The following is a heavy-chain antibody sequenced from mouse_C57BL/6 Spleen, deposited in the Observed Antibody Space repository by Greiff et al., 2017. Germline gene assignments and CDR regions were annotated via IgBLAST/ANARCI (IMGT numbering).Heavy chain of an antibody. D-gene: IGHD1-1*01. CDR1: GYTFTSYW. Sequence: VQLQQPGAELVKPGASVTLSCKASGYTFTSYWMHWVKQRPGQGLEWIGMIHPNSGSTNYNEKFKSKATLPVGKSSSTAYMQLSSLTSEDSAVYYCARGDYGSSWFAYWGQGTLVTVSA. V-gene: IGHV1-64*01. CDR3: ARGDYGSSWFAY. J-gene: IGHJ3*01. CDR2: IHPNSGST.